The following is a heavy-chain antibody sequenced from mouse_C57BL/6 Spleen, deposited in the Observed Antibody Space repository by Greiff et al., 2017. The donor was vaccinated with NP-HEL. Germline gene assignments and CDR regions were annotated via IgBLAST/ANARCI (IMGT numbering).Heavy chain of an antibody. CDR2: ILPGSGST. Sequence: VKVVESGAELMKPGASVKLSCKATGYTFTGYWIEWVKQRPGHGLEWIGEILPGSGSTNYNEKVKGKATFTADTSSNTAYVQLSSLTTEDSAIYYCARFFYDGYAFAYWGQGTLVTVSA. D-gene: IGHD2-3*01. CDR1: GYTFTGYW. CDR3: ARFFYDGYAFAY. V-gene: IGHV1-9*01. J-gene: IGHJ3*01.